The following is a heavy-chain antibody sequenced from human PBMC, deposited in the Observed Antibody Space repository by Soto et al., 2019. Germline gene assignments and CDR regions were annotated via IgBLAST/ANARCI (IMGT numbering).Heavy chain of an antibody. CDR3: ARGRGNIAAARYGMDV. Sequence: PSETLSLTCAVYGGSFSGYYWSWIRQPPGKGLEWIGEINHSGSTNYNPSLKSRVTISVDTSKNQFSLKLSSVTAADTAVYYCARGRGNIAAARYGMDVWGQGTTVTVSS. CDR1: GGSFSGYY. CDR2: INHSGST. D-gene: IGHD6-13*01. V-gene: IGHV4-34*01. J-gene: IGHJ6*02.